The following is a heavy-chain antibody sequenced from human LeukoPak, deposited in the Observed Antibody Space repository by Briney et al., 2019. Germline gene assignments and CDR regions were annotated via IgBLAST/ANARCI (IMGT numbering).Heavy chain of an antibody. CDR3: AGDYSVRLLDY. Sequence: GGSLRLSCAASGFTVSSNYMSWVRQAPGKGLEWVLVIYSGGSTYYADSVKGRFTISRDNSKNTLYLQMNSLRAEDTAVYYCAGDYSVRLLDYWGQGTLVTVSS. CDR1: GFTVSSNY. V-gene: IGHV3-53*01. J-gene: IGHJ4*02. D-gene: IGHD2-15*01. CDR2: IYSGGST.